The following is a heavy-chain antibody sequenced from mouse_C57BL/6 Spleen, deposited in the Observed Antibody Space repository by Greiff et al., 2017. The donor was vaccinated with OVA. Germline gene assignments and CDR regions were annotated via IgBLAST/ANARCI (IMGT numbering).Heavy chain of an antibody. D-gene: IGHD1-1*01. CDR2: ISDGGSYT. Sequence: EVKVEESGGGLVKPGGSLKLSCAASGFTFSSYAMSWVRQTPEKRLEWVATISDGGSYTYYPDNVKGRFTISRDNAKNNLYLQMSHLKSEDTAMYYCARDGITTVFDYWGQGTTLTVSS. CDR1: GFTFSSYA. J-gene: IGHJ2*01. V-gene: IGHV5-4*01. CDR3: ARDGITTVFDY.